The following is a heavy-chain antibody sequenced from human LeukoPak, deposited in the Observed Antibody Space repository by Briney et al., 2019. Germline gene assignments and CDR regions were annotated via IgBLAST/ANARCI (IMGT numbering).Heavy chain of an antibody. Sequence: SETLSLTCTVSGGSISSYYWSWIRQPAGKGLEWIGRIYTSGSTNYSPPLKSRVTMSVDTSKNQFSLKLSSVTAADTAVYYCARSDSSGAFDYRGQGTLVTVSS. CDR1: GGSISSYY. CDR2: IYTSGST. CDR3: ARSDSSGAFDY. D-gene: IGHD6-19*01. V-gene: IGHV4-4*07. J-gene: IGHJ4*02.